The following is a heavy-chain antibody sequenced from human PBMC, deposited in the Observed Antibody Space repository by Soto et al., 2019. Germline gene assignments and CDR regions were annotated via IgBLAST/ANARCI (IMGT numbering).Heavy chain of an antibody. Sequence: EVQLVESGGGLVQPGRSLRLSCAASGFTFDDYAMHWVRQAPGKGLEWVSGISWNSGSIGYADSVKGRFTISRDNAKNSLYLQMNSLRAEDTALYYCAKVGYYGSGSYEYYFDYWGQGTLVTVSS. CDR1: GFTFDDYA. CDR2: ISWNSGSI. V-gene: IGHV3-9*01. J-gene: IGHJ4*02. D-gene: IGHD3-10*01. CDR3: AKVGYYGSGSYEYYFDY.